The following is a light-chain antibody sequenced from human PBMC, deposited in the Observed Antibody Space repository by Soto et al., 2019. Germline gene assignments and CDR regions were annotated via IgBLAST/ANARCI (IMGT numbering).Light chain of an antibody. J-gene: IGKJ1*01. CDR3: QQYGSSPKT. Sequence: EIVLTQSPGTLSLSPGERATLSCRASESLRSTFLAWYQQKPGQAPRLLIYDTFSRATGIPDRFSGRWSGTDITLTISRLEPEDFAVYYCQQYGSSPKTFGQGTKVEIK. CDR1: ESLRSTF. V-gene: IGKV3-20*01. CDR2: DTF.